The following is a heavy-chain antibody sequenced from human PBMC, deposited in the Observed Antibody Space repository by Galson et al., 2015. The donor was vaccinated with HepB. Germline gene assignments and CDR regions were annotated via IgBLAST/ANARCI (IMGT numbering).Heavy chain of an antibody. J-gene: IGHJ6*02. D-gene: IGHD3-10*01. Sequence: SLRLSCAASRFTFDNYAMHWVRQAPGKGLEWVSGISWNSGRIGYVDSVKGRFTISRDNAKNTLYLQVSSLRAEDTAVYYCAKVKAWGGSGSYSAYYYYGMDVWGQGTTVIASS. CDR2: ISWNSGRI. CDR3: AKVKAWGGSGSYSAYYYYGMDV. CDR1: RFTFDNYA. V-gene: IGHV3-9*01.